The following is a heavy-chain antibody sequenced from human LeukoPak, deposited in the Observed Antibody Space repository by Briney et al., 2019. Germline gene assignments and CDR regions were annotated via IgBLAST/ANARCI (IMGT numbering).Heavy chain of an antibody. V-gene: IGHV3-30*18. CDR1: GFTVSSYG. J-gene: IGHJ4*02. Sequence: PGRSLRLSCAASGFTVSSYGMHWVRQAPGKGLEWVAVISYDGSNKYYADSVKGRFTISRDNSKNTLYLQMNSLRAEDTAVYYCAKGATRAVAGILDYWGQGTLVTVSS. CDR2: ISYDGSNK. CDR3: AKGATRAVAGILDY. D-gene: IGHD6-19*01.